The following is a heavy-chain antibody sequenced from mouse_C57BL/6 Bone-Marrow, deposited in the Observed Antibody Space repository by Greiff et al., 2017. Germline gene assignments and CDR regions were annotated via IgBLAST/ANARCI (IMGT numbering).Heavy chain of an antibody. J-gene: IGHJ3*01. CDR1: GFTFSDYY. CDR2: INYDGSST. V-gene: IGHV5-16*01. D-gene: IGHD2-3*01. CDR3: ARGHDGYYVD. Sequence: EVQRVASEGGLVQPGSSMKLSCTASGFTFSDYYMAWVRQVPEKGLAWVANINYDGSSTYYLDSLKSRFIISRDNAKNILYLQMSSLKSEDTATYYCARGHDGYYVDWRQVTLVTVSA.